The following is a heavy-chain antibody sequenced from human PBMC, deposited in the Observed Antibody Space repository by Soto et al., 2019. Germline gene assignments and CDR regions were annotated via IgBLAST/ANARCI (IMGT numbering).Heavy chain of an antibody. V-gene: IGHV3-48*03. CDR3: AREDHDYSSYFDY. CDR2: ISSSGSTI. CDR1: GFTFSSYE. D-gene: IGHD4-4*01. J-gene: IGHJ4*02. Sequence: GGSLRLSCAASGFTFSSYEMNWVRPAPGKGLEWVSYISSSGSTIYYADSAKGRFTISRDNAKNSLYLQMNSLRAEDTAVYYCAREDHDYSSYFDYWGQGTLVTVSS.